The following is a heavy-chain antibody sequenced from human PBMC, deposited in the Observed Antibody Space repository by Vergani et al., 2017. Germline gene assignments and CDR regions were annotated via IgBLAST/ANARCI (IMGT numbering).Heavy chain of an antibody. J-gene: IGHJ4*02. V-gene: IGHV4-61*01. CDR1: GGSISSSSYY. Sequence: QLQLQESGPGLVKPSETLSLTCTVSGGSISSSSYYWSWIRQPPGKGLEWIGYIYYSGSTNYNPSLKSRVTISVDTSKNQFSLKLSSVTAADTAVYYCARWMRGYLNYFDYWGQGTLVTVSS. CDR3: ARWMRGYLNYFDY. CDR2: IYYSGST. D-gene: IGHD5-12*01.